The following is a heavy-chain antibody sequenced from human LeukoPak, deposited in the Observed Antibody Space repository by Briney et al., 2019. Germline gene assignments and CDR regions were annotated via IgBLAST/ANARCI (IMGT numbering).Heavy chain of an antibody. CDR3: ARVRTIFGVVHAFDI. J-gene: IGHJ3*02. D-gene: IGHD3-3*01. CDR2: IIPIFGTA. CDR1: GGTFSSYA. Sequence: VASVKVSCKASGGTFSSYAISWVRQAPGQGLEWRGGIIPIFGTANYAQKFQGRVTITADESTSTAYMELSSLRSEDTAVYYCARVRTIFGVVHAFDIWGQGTMVTVSS. V-gene: IGHV1-69*01.